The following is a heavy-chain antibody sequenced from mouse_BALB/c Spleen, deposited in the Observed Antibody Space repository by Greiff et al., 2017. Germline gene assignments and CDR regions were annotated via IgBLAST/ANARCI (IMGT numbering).Heavy chain of an antibody. J-gene: IGHJ2*01. CDR3: ARSGYGNYDGYYFDY. CDR1: GYTFTSYT. V-gene: IGHV1-4*02. Sequence: QVQLKQSAAELARPGASVKMSCKASGYTFTSYTMHWVKQRPGQGLEWIGYINPSSGYTEYNQKFKDKTTLTADKSSSTAYMQLSSLTSEDSAVYYCARSGYGNYDGYYFDYWGQGTTLTVSS. CDR2: INPSSGYT. D-gene: IGHD2-1*01.